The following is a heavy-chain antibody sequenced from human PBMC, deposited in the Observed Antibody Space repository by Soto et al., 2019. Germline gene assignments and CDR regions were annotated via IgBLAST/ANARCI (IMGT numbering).Heavy chain of an antibody. Sequence: SETLSLTCTVSGDSIISSDFYWGWVRQPPGKGLEWIGSIFYLGSSYYNPSLKSRVTMSVDTSKNQFSLRLRSVTAPDTALYFCACLSLALRKNNWFDSWGKGSMVTVSS. D-gene: IGHD3-3*02. CDR2: IFYLGSS. CDR1: GDSIISSDFY. J-gene: IGHJ5*01. V-gene: IGHV4-39*01. CDR3: ACLSLALRKNNWFDS.